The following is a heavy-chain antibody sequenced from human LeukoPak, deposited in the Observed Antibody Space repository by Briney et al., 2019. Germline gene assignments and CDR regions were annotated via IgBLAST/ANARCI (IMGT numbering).Heavy chain of an antibody. CDR3: ARHLSMGATMRFDF. D-gene: IGHD1-26*01. Sequence: SETLSLTCAVSGDSISSGGYSWSWIRQPPGKGLEWIGYIYHSGSTHYNPSLKSRVTSSVDRSKNQLSLKLSSVIAADTAVYYCARHLSMGATMRFDFWGQGILVTVSS. CDR2: IYHSGST. CDR1: GDSISSGGYS. J-gene: IGHJ4*02. V-gene: IGHV4-30-2*01.